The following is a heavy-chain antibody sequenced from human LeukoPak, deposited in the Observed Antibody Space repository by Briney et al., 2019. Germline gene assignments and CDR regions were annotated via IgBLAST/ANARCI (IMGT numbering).Heavy chain of an antibody. J-gene: IGHJ6*02. Sequence: ASEKVSCKASGYSFISYYMHWVRQAPGQGLEGRGIINPSGGTTSYAQKFQARFTMPRDTSTTTVYMELSSLKSEDTALYYCAREDVVLVDAVRYYYYGMDVWGQGTTVTVSS. D-gene: IGHD2-8*01. CDR2: INPSGGTT. V-gene: IGHV1-46*01. CDR1: GYSFISYY. CDR3: AREDVVLVDAVRYYYYGMDV.